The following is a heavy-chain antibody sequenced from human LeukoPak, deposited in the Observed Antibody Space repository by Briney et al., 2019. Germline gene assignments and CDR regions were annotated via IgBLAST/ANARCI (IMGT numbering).Heavy chain of an antibody. Sequence: PGGPLRLPCAASGFTFSDYYMSWIRQAPGKGLEWVSYISSSGSTIYYADSVKGRFTISRDNAKNSLYLQMNSLRAEDTAVYYCAREGGNGPFNWFDPWGQGTLVTVSS. J-gene: IGHJ5*02. CDR3: AREGGNGPFNWFDP. D-gene: IGHD3-16*01. CDR1: GFTFSDYY. CDR2: ISSSGSTI. V-gene: IGHV3-11*01.